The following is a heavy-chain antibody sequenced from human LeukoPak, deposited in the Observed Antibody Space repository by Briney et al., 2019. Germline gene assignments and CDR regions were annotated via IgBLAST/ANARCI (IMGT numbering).Heavy chain of an antibody. V-gene: IGHV3-15*07. J-gene: IGHJ4*02. CDR2: IKSKTDGGTT. CDR1: GFTFSNAW. Sequence: GGSPRLSCAASGFTFSNAWMNWVRQAPGKGLEWVGRIKSKTDGGTTDYAAPVKGRFTISRDDSKNTLYLQMNSLKTEDTAVYYCTTDAAYCGGDCYWGQGTLVTVSS. CDR3: TTDAAYCGGDCY. D-gene: IGHD2-21*02.